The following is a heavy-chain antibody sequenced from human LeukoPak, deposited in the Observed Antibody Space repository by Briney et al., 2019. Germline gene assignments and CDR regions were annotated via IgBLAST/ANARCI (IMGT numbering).Heavy chain of an antibody. CDR1: GGSFSGYY. CDR2: INHSGST. J-gene: IGHJ4*02. Sequence: SETLSLTCAVYGGSFSGYYWSWIRQPPGKGLEWIGEINHSGSTNYNPSLKSRVTISVDTSKNQFSLKLSSVTAADTAVYYCAGGRAAVRAPRRYYFDYWGQGTLVTVSS. D-gene: IGHD2-15*01. V-gene: IGHV4-34*01. CDR3: AGGRAAVRAPRRYYFDY.